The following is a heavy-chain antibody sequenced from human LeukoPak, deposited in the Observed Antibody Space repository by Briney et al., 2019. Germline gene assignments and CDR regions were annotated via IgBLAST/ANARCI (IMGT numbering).Heavy chain of an antibody. CDR1: GFTFSSYG. J-gene: IGHJ4*02. CDR3: AKSQYQLRWGDYFDY. CDR2: IRYDGSNT. D-gene: IGHD4-23*01. Sequence: QPGGSLRLSRAASGFTFSSYGMHWVRQAPGKGLEWVAFIRYDGSNTFYTDSVKGRFTISRDNSKNTLYLQINSLRPEDTAVYYCAKSQYQLRWGDYFDYWGQGTLVTVSS. V-gene: IGHV3-30*02.